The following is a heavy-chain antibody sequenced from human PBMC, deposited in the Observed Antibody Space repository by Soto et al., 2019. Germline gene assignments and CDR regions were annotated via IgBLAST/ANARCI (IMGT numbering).Heavy chain of an antibody. Sequence: GGSVRLSCAASGFTFSSYAMHWVRQALGKGLEWVAVISYDGSNKYYADSVKGRFTISRDNSKNTLYLQMNSLRAEDTAVYYCARSYDSSGYYFGYWGKGTLVTVS. CDR1: GFTFSSYA. D-gene: IGHD3-22*01. CDR3: ARSYDSSGYYFGY. CDR2: ISYDGSNK. J-gene: IGHJ4*02. V-gene: IGHV3-30-3*01.